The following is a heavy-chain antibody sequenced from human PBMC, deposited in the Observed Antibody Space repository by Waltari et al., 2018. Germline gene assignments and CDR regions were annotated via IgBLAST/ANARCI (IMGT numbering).Heavy chain of an antibody. D-gene: IGHD1-26*01. J-gene: IGHJ4*02. CDR3: AGHEWGLPGF. CDR2: IHYTGDT. CDR1: GYAITSAYW. Sequence: QVQLQESGPGLVKPSETLSLTCAFSGYAITSAYWWAWFRQPPGKGLEWIASIHYTGDTQYSPSLKSRVTISADKSKNEVSLRLTSVTAADTAVYYCAGHEWGLPGFWGQGTLVTVSS. V-gene: IGHV4-38-2*01.